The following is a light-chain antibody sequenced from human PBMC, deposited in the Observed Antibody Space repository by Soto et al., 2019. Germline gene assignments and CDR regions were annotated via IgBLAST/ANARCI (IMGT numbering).Light chain of an antibody. J-gene: IGKJ2*01. CDR1: QTIGTY. Sequence: DIPMTQSPSSLSASVGDRVTITCRASQTIGTYLSWYHQKPGKAPKLLIHAASTLQSGVQSRFSGGGSGTNFTLTISSLQPEDFATFYCQQTFGTPYTFGQGTKVEI. CDR2: AAS. V-gene: IGKV1-39*01. CDR3: QQTFGTPYT.